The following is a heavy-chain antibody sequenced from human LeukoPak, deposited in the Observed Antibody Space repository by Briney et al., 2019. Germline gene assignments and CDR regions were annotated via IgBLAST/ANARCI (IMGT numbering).Heavy chain of an antibody. CDR2: INPNSGNT. V-gene: IGHV1-8*02. J-gene: IGHJ5*02. Sequence: ASVKVSCKASGYTFTGYYMHWVRQAPGQGLEWMGWINPNSGNTGYAQKFQGRATMTRNTSISTAYMELSSLRSEDTAVYYCARGHAYYDFWSGYPQFDPWGQGTLVTVSS. CDR3: ARGHAYYDFWSGYPQFDP. D-gene: IGHD3-3*01. CDR1: GYTFTGYY.